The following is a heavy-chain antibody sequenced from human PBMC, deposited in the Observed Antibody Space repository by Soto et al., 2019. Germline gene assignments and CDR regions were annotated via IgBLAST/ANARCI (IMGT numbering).Heavy chain of an antibody. D-gene: IGHD3-3*01. J-gene: IGHJ5*02. V-gene: IGHV3-53*04. CDR1: GFTVSSNY. CDR2: IYSGGST. Sequence: GGSLRLSCAASGFTVSSNYMCWVRQAPGKGLEWVSVIYSGGSTYYADSVKGRFTISRHNSKNTLYLQMNSLRAEDTAVYYCARGEGRFLEGLYRNSWFDPWGQGTLVTVSS. CDR3: ARGEGRFLEGLYRNSWFDP.